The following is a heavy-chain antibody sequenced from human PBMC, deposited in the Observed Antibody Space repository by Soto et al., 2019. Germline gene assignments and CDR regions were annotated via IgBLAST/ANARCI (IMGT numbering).Heavy chain of an antibody. CDR1: GGSVSSGSYY. CDR3: ARGGYYYENSGQNAYDY. J-gene: IGHJ4*01. V-gene: IGHV4-61*01. CDR2: IYYSGST. D-gene: IGHD3-22*01. Sequence: KPSETLSLTSTVSGGSVSSGSYYWSWIRQPTGKGLEWIGYIYYSGSTNYNPSLKSRVTISVDTSKNQFSLKLSSVTAADTAVYYCARGGYYYENSGQNAYDYWGQGILVTVSS.